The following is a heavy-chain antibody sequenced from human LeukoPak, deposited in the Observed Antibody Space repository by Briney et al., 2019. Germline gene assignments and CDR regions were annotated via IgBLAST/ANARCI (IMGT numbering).Heavy chain of an antibody. D-gene: IGHD3-10*02. J-gene: IGHJ4*02. CDR3: AKALFGITYYFDY. CDR2: INSDGSST. Sequence: GGSLRLSCAASGFTFSSYWMHWVRQAPGKGLVWVSRINSDGSSTSYADSVKGRFTISRDNSKNTLYLQMNSLRAEDTAVYYCAKALFGITYYFDYWGQGTLVTVSS. CDR1: GFTFSSYW. V-gene: IGHV3-74*01.